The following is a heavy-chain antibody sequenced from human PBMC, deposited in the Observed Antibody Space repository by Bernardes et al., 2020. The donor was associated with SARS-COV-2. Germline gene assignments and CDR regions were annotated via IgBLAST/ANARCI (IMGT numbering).Heavy chain of an antibody. J-gene: IGHJ5*01. Sequence: PCNTLEWLALILHDGSMEYSVDSVKCRFAISRDNSNNTLYLQMNNLRVEDTALYRCATEDGEWLESWGQGTLVTVAS. CDR2: ILHDGSME. CDR3: ATEDGEWLES. D-gene: IGHD4-17*01. V-gene: IGHV3-33*01.